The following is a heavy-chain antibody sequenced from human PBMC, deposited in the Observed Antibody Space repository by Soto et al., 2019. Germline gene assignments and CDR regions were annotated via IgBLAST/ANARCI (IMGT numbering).Heavy chain of an antibody. D-gene: IGHD6-13*01. J-gene: IGHJ4*02. V-gene: IGHV1-18*01. CDR2: ISAYNGNT. CDR3: ARDWSSIAAAGTEGDY. Sequence: QVQLVQSGAEVKKPGASVKVSCKASGYTFTSYGISWVRQAPGQGPEWMGWISAYNGNTNYAQKRQGRVTMTTDTSKSTAYMELRSLRSDDTAVYYCARDWSSIAAAGTEGDYWGQGTLVTVSS. CDR1: GYTFTSYG.